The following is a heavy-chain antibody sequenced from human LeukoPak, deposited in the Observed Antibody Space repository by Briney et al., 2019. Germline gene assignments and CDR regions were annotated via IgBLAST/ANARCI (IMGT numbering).Heavy chain of an antibody. CDR2: ISSSSSYI. J-gene: IGHJ4*02. V-gene: IGHV3-21*01. CDR3: ARDLMNGNDY. Sequence: GGSLRLSCAASGFTFSDYSMNWVRQAPGKGLEWVSFISSSSSYIYYADSVKGRFTISRDNAKNSLNLQMNSLRAEDTAVYFCARDLMNGNDYWGQGTLVTVSS. D-gene: IGHD1-1*01. CDR1: GFTFSDYS.